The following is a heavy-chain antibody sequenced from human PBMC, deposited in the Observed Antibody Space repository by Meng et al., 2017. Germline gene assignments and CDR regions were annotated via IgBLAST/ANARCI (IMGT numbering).Heavy chain of an antibody. Sequence: QGQLLRSGVGGKKPGAPWKGSCKASGYTFTSYAMHWVGQAPGQRLGWMGWINAGNGNTKYSQKFQGRVTITRDTSASTAYMELSSLRSEDTAVYYCARDLGAGVVTAINYWGQGTLVTVSS. V-gene: IGHV1-3*01. CDR3: ARDLGAGVVTAINY. J-gene: IGHJ4*02. CDR1: GYTFTSYA. CDR2: INAGNGNT. D-gene: IGHD2-21*02.